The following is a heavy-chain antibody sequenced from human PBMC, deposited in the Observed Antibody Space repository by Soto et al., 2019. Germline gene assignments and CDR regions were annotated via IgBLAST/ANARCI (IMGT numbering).Heavy chain of an antibody. CDR3: AQGVINRGVDY. CDR1: GFTLSTHV. Sequence: EVRLVESGGDLVQPGGSLRLSCAASGFTLSTHVMSWVRQAPGKGLEWVSGISGSGGSTYYADSVKGRFTISRDNSKNTLYLQMNSLRAEDTAVYYCAQGVINRGVDYWGQGTLVTVSS. CDR2: ISGSGGST. D-gene: IGHD3-10*01. J-gene: IGHJ4*02. V-gene: IGHV3-23*04.